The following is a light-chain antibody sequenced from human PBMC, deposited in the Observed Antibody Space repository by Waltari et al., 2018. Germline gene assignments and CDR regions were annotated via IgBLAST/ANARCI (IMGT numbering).Light chain of an antibody. CDR3: LQYNNWPYT. CDR1: QNMGTS. J-gene: IGKJ2*01. V-gene: IGKV3-15*01. Sequence: EIEMTQSPASLSVSPGETAILTCRASQNMGTSLSWFQRRPGRAPRNLSDGASARATGIPARFRASGSGTEFSLTISSLQSDDFAVYYCLQYNNWPYTFGQGTRLEIK. CDR2: GAS.